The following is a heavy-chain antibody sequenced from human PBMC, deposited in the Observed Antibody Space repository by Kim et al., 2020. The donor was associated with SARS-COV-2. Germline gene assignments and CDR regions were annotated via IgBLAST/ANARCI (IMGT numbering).Heavy chain of an antibody. J-gene: IGHJ4*02. CDR3: VKSGYYDRRGFSGYIDF. D-gene: IGHD3-22*01. Sequence: GGSLRLSCSASGLIFKDYAFHWVRQAPGTGLEFVSAMSSNGLTTYYIDSVKGRFTISRDNSKNTLYLQMTSLRSEDTAIYFCVKSGYYDRRGFSGYIDFWGQGTLVTVSS. V-gene: IGHV3-64D*06. CDR2: MSSNGLTT. CDR1: GLIFKDYA.